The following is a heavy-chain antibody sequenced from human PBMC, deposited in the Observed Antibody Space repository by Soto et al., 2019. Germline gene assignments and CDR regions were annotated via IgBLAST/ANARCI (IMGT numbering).Heavy chain of an antibody. CDR3: TKNALQGAVAGPNWFDP. V-gene: IGHV3-23*01. D-gene: IGHD6-19*01. J-gene: IGHJ5*02. Sequence: EVQLLESGGGLVEPGGSLRLFCAASGFTFSNYAMNWVRQAPGKGLEWVSAISGSGGSTYYADSVKGRFQMSRDNSKNTLYVQMNRLRAEDTAVYYCTKNALQGAVAGPNWFDPWGQGTMVTVSS. CDR2: ISGSGGST. CDR1: GFTFSNYA.